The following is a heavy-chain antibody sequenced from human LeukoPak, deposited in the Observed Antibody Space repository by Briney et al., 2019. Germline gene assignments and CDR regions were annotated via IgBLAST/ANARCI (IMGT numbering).Heavy chain of an antibody. D-gene: IGHD2-15*01. J-gene: IGHJ6*03. CDR3: ARAVVAATWSYYYYYYMDV. CDR2: INHSGST. Sequence: SETLSLTCAVYGGSFSGYYWSWIRQPPGKGLEWIGEINHSGSTNYNPSLKSRVTISVDTSKNQFSLKLSSVTAADTAVYYCARAVVAATWSYYYYYYMDVWGKGTTVTVSS. CDR1: GGSFSGYY. V-gene: IGHV4-34*01.